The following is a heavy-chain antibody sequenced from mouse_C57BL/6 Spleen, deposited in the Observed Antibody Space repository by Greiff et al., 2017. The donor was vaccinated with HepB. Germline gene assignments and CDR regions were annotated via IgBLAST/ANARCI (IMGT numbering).Heavy chain of an antibody. D-gene: IGHD1-1*01. V-gene: IGHV5-4*01. CDR2: ISDGGSYT. J-gene: IGHJ1*03. CDR3: ARFTTVVARDWYFDV. Sequence: EVQLQESGGGLVKPGGSLKLSCAASGFTFSSYAMSWVRQTPEKRLEWVATISDGGSYTYYPDNVKGRFTISRDNAKNNLYLQMSHLKSEDTAMYYCARFTTVVARDWYFDVWGTGTTVTVSS. CDR1: GFTFSSYA.